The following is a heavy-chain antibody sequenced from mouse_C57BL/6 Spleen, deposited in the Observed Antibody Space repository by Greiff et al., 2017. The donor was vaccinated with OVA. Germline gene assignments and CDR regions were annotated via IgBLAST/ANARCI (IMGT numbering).Heavy chain of an antibody. D-gene: IGHD2-3*01. J-gene: IGHJ4*01. CDR2: ISYDGSN. V-gene: IGHV3-6*01. Sequence: VQLKESGPGLVKPSQSLSLTCSVTGYSITSGYYWNWIRQFPGNKLEWMGYISYDGSNNYNPSLKNRISITRDTSKNQFFLKLNAVTTEDTATYYCARVGYYPYAMDDWGQGTSVTVSS. CDR1: GYSITSGYY. CDR3: ARVGYYPYAMDD.